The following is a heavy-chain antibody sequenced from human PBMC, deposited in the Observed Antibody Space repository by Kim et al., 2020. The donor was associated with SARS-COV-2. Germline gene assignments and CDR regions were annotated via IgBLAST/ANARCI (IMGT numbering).Heavy chain of an antibody. Sequence: SQTLSLTCAISGDSVSSNSAAWNWIRQSPSRGLEWLGRTYYRSKWYNDYAVSVKSRITINPDTSKNQFSLQLNSVTPEDTAVYYCARDRGKISPPLSATRYYYGMDVWGQGTTVTVSS. V-gene: IGHV6-1*01. CDR2: TYYRSKWYN. D-gene: IGHD2-15*01. CDR1: GDSVSSNSAA. J-gene: IGHJ6*02. CDR3: ARDRGKISPPLSATRYYYGMDV.